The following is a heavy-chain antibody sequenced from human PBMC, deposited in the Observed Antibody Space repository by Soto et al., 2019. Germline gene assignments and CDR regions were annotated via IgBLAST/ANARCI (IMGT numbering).Heavy chain of an antibody. Sequence: EVQLVESGGGLIQPGGSLRLSCAVSGFTVSNNYMSWVRQAPGKGLEGVSVIYSGGYTAYGDSVKGRFTISRDNSKNTIYLKMNGRGAADRVLYYWAPRPGGGGYWGQGTLVTVSS. D-gene: IGHD3-10*01. J-gene: IGHJ4*02. CDR1: GFTVSNNY. CDR2: IYSGGYT. V-gene: IGHV3-53*01. CDR3: APRPGGGGY.